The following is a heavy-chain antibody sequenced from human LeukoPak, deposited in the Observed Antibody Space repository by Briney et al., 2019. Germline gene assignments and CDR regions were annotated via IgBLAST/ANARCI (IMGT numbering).Heavy chain of an antibody. J-gene: IGHJ4*02. CDR2: ISSSGSTI. CDR3: ARDSGIYDSSGYIDY. CDR1: GFTSSDYY. Sequence: PGGSLRLSCAASGFTSSDYYMSWIRQAPGKGLEWVSYISSSGSTIYYADSVKGRFTISRDNAKNSLYLQMNSLRAEDTAVYYCARDSGIYDSSGYIDYWGQGTLVTVSS. V-gene: IGHV3-11*04. D-gene: IGHD3-22*01.